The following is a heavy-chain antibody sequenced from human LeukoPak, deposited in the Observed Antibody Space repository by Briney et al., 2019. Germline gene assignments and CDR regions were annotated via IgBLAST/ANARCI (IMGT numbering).Heavy chain of an antibody. CDR1: GFTFSSYW. V-gene: IGHV3-7*01. CDR3: AREGRRGAFDI. Sequence: PGGSLRLSCAASGFTFSSYWMSWVRQAPGKGLEWVANINKDGSEKYYVDSVKGRFTISRDNAKNSLYLQMNSLRAEDTAVYYCAREGRRGAFDIWGQGTMVTVSS. J-gene: IGHJ3*02. CDR2: INKDGSEK.